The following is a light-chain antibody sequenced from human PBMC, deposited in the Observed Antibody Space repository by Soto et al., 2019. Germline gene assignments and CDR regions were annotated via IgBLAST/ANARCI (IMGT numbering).Light chain of an antibody. V-gene: IGKV3-11*01. J-gene: IGKJ1*01. Sequence: EIVLTQSPATLCSFPGDRVTLSCRASQYINTRLAWYQHRPGQAPRLLIYQTSIRAAGIPARFSASGTGTDFTLTISDVQPEGFAVYYCHQRQSWPRTFGQGTTVDIK. CDR1: QYINTR. CDR2: QTS. CDR3: HQRQSWPRT.